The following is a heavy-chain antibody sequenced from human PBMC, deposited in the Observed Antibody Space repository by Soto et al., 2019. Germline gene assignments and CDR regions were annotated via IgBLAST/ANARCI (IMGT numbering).Heavy chain of an antibody. CDR1: GYTFTSYD. J-gene: IGHJ5*02. D-gene: IGHD6-13*01. CDR3: ARATSGYSSSWFQWPPEVGVFDP. Sequence: QVQLVQSGAEVKKPGASVKVSYKASGYTFTSYDIIWVRQATGQGLEWMGWMNPNSGNTGYAQKFQGRVTMTRNTSISTAYMELSSLRSEDTAVYYCARATSGYSSSWFQWPPEVGVFDPWGQGTLVTVSS. V-gene: IGHV1-8*01. CDR2: MNPNSGNT.